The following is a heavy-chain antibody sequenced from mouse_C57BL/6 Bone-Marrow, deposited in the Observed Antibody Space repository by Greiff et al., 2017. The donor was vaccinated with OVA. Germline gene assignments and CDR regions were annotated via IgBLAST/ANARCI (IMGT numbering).Heavy chain of an antibody. CDR3: AKMDYYGSSYGAMDY. Sequence: QVQLQQSGPGLVQPSQSLSITCTVSGFSLTSYGVHWVRQFPGKGLEWLGVICRGGSTDYNAAFMSRLSITKDNSKSQVFFKMNSLQADDNAIYYCAKMDYYGSSYGAMDYWGQGTSVTVSS. V-gene: IGHV2-5*01. CDR2: ICRGGST. CDR1: GFSLTSYG. J-gene: IGHJ4*01. D-gene: IGHD1-1*01.